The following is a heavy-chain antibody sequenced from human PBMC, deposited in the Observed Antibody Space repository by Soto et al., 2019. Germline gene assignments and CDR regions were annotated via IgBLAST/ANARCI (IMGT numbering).Heavy chain of an antibody. Sequence: GGSLRLSCAASGFTFSSYAMSWVRQAPGKGLEWVSAISGSGGSTYYADSVKGRFTISRDNSKNTLYLQMNSLRAEDTAVYYCAKSRGVAIFGDGSGYWGQGTLVTVSS. CDR2: ISGSGGST. V-gene: IGHV3-23*01. CDR3: AKSRGVAIFGDGSGY. D-gene: IGHD3-3*01. CDR1: GFTFSSYA. J-gene: IGHJ4*02.